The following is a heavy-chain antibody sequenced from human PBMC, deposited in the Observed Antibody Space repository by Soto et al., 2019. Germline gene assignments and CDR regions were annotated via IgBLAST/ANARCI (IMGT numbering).Heavy chain of an antibody. CDR3: ARSVAVPGAHIDY. J-gene: IGHJ4*02. CDR2: VYYTGST. D-gene: IGHD6-19*01. CDR1: GGSISGSY. V-gene: IGHV4-59*01. Sequence: SETLSLTCSVSGGSISGSYWIWIRQSPGKGLEWLGYVYYTGSTNYSPSLRSRVSISVDTSKNEFSLRLSSVTAADTAVYFCARSVAVPGAHIDYWGQGTQVTVSS.